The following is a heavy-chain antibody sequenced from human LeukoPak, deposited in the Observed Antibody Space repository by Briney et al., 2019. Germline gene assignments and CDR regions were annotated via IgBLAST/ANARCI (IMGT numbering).Heavy chain of an antibody. CDR2: VYYSTNT. V-gene: IGHV4-39*01. D-gene: IGHD5-12*01. CDR1: GDSISSSSYY. CDR3: ARHSRSAYSGYVNAFDI. J-gene: IGHJ3*02. Sequence: PSETLSLTCTVSGDSISSSSYYWDWIRQPPGKGLEWIGNVYYSTNTYYNPSLKSRVTISVDTSKNQFSLKLSSVTAADTAIYYCARHSRSAYSGYVNAFDIWGQGTGVTVSS.